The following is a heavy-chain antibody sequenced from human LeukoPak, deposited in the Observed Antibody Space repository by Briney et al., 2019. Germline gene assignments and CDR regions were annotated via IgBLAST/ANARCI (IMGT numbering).Heavy chain of an antibody. D-gene: IGHD3-22*01. CDR3: ARNYYDGSGYYHFDS. V-gene: IGHV4-59*01. CDR1: GGSLSGYY. J-gene: IGHJ4*02. CDR2: IYYSGIT. Sequence: SETLSLTCTVSGGSLSGYYWSWIRQPPRKGLEWTGYIYYSGITNYNPSLKSRVTISVDMSKNQISLKLSSVTAADTAVYYCARNYYDGSGYYHFDSWGQGTLVTVSS.